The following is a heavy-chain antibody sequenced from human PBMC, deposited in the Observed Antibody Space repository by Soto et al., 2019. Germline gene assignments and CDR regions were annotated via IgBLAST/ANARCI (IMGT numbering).Heavy chain of an antibody. D-gene: IGHD3-10*01. V-gene: IGHV4-59*12. Sequence: PSETLSLTCTVSGGSISSYYWSWIRQPPGKGLEWIGYIYYSGSTNYNPSLESRVTISVDTSKNQFSLKLSSVTAADTAVYYCARFPRLLLWFAESPSYYYYGMDVWGQGTTVTVSS. CDR3: ARFPRLLLWFAESPSYYYYGMDV. J-gene: IGHJ6*02. CDR1: GGSISSYY. CDR2: IYYSGST.